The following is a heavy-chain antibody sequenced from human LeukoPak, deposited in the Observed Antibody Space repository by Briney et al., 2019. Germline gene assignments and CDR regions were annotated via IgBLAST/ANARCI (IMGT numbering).Heavy chain of an antibody. Sequence: SETLSLTCTVSGGSLSSYYWSWVRQPPGKGLEWIGFIYYSGSTNYNPSLKSRGTISVDTSKNQFSLRLSSVTAADTAVYYCARVRIAVAGFDYWGQGTLVTVSS. CDR1: GGSLSSYY. CDR3: ARVRIAVAGFDY. D-gene: IGHD6-19*01. CDR2: IYYSGST. V-gene: IGHV4-59*01. J-gene: IGHJ4*02.